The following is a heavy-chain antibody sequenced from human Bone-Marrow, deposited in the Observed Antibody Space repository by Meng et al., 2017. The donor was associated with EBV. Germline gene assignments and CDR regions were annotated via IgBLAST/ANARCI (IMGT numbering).Heavy chain of an antibody. CDR1: GGSISSSSYY. J-gene: IGHJ5*02. Sequence: HLPLRDSGHGLGTPSETLSLTRTVSGGSISSSSYYWGWIRQPPGKGLEWIGSIYYSGSTYYNPSLKSRVTISVDKSKNQFSLKLSSVTAADTAVYYCARAWSVTSGFDPWGQGTLVTVSS. D-gene: IGHD2-21*02. CDR2: IYYSGST. V-gene: IGHV4-39*07. CDR3: ARAWSVTSGFDP.